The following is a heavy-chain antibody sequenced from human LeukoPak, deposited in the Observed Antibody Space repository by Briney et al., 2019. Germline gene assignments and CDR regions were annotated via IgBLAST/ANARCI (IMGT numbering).Heavy chain of an antibody. CDR1: GFTFTSSA. CDR2: IVVGSGNT. Sequence: SVKVSCKASGFTFTSSAMQWVRQARGQRLEWIGWIVVGSGNTNYAQKFQERVTITRDMSTSTAYMELSSLRSEDTAVYYRAAILKRGYSYGYGETDYWGQGTLVTVSS. V-gene: IGHV1-58*02. D-gene: IGHD5-18*01. CDR3: AAILKRGYSYGYGETDY. J-gene: IGHJ4*02.